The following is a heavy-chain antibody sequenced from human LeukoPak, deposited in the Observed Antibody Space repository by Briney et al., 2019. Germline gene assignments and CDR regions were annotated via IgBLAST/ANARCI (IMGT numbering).Heavy chain of an antibody. CDR1: GGSFSGYY. Sequence: TSETLSLTCAVYGGSFSGYYWSWIRQPPGKGLEWIGEINHSGSTNYNPSLKSRVTISVDTSKNQFSLKLSSMTAADTAVYYCARGRGRSFDYWGQGTLVTVSS. CDR2: INHSGST. CDR3: ARGRGRSFDY. J-gene: IGHJ4*02. V-gene: IGHV4-34*01.